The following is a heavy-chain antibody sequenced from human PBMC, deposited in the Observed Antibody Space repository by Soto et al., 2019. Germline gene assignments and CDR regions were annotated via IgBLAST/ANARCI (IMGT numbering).Heavy chain of an antibody. Sequence: GGSLRLSCAVSGFFFTNYAMNWVRQAPGKGLEWVSVIGGRGNSAYYADSVQGRFTISKDNSKNTLSLKMSSLTVDVSAIYSGVREGRGPFAFGGRGTMVTVSS. CDR2: IGGRGNSA. CDR1: GFFFTNYA. V-gene: IGHV3-23*01. CDR3: VREGRGPFAF. J-gene: IGHJ3*01. D-gene: IGHD5-12*01.